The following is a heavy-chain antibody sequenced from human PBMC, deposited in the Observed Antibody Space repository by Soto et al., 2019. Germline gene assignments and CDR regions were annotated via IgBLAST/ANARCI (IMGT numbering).Heavy chain of an antibody. CDR1: GGTLSSYA. J-gene: IGHJ4*02. CDR2: IIPIFGTA. V-gene: IGHV1-69*06. Sequence: QVQLVQSGAEVKKPGSSVKVSCKASGGTLSSYAISWVRQAPGQGLEWMGGIIPIFGTANYAQKFQGRVTITADKSTSTAYMELSSLRSEDTAVYYCARDPGGSWRGLSGYFDYWGQGTLVTVSS. CDR3: ARDPGGSWRGLSGYFDY. D-gene: IGHD6-13*01.